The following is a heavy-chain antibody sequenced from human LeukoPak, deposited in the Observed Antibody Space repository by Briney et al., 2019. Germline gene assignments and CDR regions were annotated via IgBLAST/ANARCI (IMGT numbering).Heavy chain of an antibody. Sequence: GRSLRLSCAASGFTFSSNAMHWVRQAPGKGLEGVAVITYDGSNKYYADSVKGRFTISRDNSRNTLYLQMNSLRAEDTAVYYCARGLLGAPTSYFDYWGQGTLVTVSS. CDR1: GFTFSSNA. D-gene: IGHD1-26*01. V-gene: IGHV3-30-3*01. J-gene: IGHJ4*02. CDR2: ITYDGSNK. CDR3: ARGLLGAPTSYFDY.